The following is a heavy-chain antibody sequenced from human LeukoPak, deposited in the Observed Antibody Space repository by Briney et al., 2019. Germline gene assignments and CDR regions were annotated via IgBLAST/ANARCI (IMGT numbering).Heavy chain of an antibody. CDR3: ARQDDQTDY. CDR2: IYYTGSA. J-gene: IGHJ4*02. CDR1: GDSVSNSKYY. V-gene: IGHV4-39*01. D-gene: IGHD3-16*01. Sequence: SETLSLTCTVSGDSVSNSKYYWGWIRQPPGKGLEWIGSIYYTGSAYYNPSLKSRVTISVDTSKDQFSLRLNSVTAADTAVFYCARQDDQTDYWGQGTLVIVSS.